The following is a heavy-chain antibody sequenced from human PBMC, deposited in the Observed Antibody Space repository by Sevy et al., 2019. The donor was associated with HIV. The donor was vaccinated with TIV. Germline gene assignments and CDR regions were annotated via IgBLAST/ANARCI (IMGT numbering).Heavy chain of an antibody. J-gene: IGHJ3*01. V-gene: IGHV3-13*01. Sequence: GGPLRLSCAASGFTFSTYDMHWVRQVAGEGLEWVSGIGTLLDTYYAASVKGRFFISRDNAKNSLFLQMKSLRAGDTAIYYCARACTAAGYKSGPIDAFDVWGQGTVVTVSS. CDR1: GFTFSTYD. CDR3: ARACTAAGYKSGPIDAFDV. CDR2: IGTLLDT. D-gene: IGHD6-13*01.